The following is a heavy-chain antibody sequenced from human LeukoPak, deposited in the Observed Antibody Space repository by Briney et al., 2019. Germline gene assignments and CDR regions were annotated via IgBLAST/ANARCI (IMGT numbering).Heavy chain of an antibody. D-gene: IGHD3-3*01. CDR1: GGSISSYY. J-gene: IGHJ4*02. V-gene: IGHV4-4*07. Sequence: PSETLSLTCTVSGGSISSYYWSWIRQPAGKGLEWIGRIYTSGSTNYNPSLKSRVTMSVDTSKNQFSLKLSSVTAADTAVYYCARGRHSYDFWSGLPATYYFDYWGQGTLVTVSS. CDR2: IYTSGST. CDR3: ARGRHSYDFWSGLPATYYFDY.